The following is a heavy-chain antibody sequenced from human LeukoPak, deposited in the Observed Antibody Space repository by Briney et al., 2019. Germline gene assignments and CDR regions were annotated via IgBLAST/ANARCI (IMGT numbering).Heavy chain of an antibody. Sequence: ESGGSLRLSCAASGFTFSSYGMSWVRQAPGKGLEWVSAISGSGGSTYYADSVKGRFTISRDNSKNTLYLQMNSLRAEDTAVYYCARGVGYTVLYYYYYMDVWGKGTTVTVSS. D-gene: IGHD6-13*01. CDR1: GFTFSSYG. V-gene: IGHV3-23*01. CDR3: ARGVGYTVLYYYYYMDV. CDR2: ISGSGGST. J-gene: IGHJ6*03.